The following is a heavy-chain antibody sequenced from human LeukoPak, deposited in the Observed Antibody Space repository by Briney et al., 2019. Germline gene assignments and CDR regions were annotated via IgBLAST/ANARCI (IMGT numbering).Heavy chain of an antibody. D-gene: IGHD2-2*01. Sequence: PGGSLRLSCAASGFTFSSYSMNWVRQAPGKGLEWVSSISSSSSYIYYADSVKGRFTISRDNAKNSLYLQMNSLRAEDTAVYYCARGDIVVVPDDYWGQGTLVTVSS. CDR3: ARGDIVVVPDDY. CDR2: ISSSSSYI. CDR1: GFTFSSYS. J-gene: IGHJ4*02. V-gene: IGHV3-21*01.